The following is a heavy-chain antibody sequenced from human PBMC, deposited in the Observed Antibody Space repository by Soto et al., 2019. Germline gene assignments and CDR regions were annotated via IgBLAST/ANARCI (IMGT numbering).Heavy chain of an antibody. CDR1: GFTFSSYW. Sequence: GGSLRLSCAASGFTFSSYWMHWVRQAPGKGLVWVSRINSDGSSTSYADSVKGRFTISRDNAKNTLYLQMNSLRAEDTAVYYCARDRDCTNGVCYTDYWGQGTLVTVSS. D-gene: IGHD2-8*01. CDR3: ARDRDCTNGVCYTDY. J-gene: IGHJ4*02. V-gene: IGHV3-74*01. CDR2: INSDGSST.